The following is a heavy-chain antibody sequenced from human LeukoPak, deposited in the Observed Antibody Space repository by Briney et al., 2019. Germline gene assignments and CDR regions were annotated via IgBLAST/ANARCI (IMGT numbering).Heavy chain of an antibody. CDR2: FDPEDGET. D-gene: IGHD1-26*01. CDR3: ATAGFKWERRGSDAFDI. V-gene: IGHV1-24*01. CDR1: GYTLTELS. Sequence: ASVNVSCKVSGYTLTELSMHWVRQAPGKGLEWMGGFDPEDGETIYAQKFQGRVTMTEDTSTDTAYMELSSLRSEDTAVYYCATAGFKWERRGSDAFDIWGQGTMVTVSS. J-gene: IGHJ3*02.